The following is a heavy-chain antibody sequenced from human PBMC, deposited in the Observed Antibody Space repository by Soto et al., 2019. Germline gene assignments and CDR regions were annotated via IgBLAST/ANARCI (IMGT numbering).Heavy chain of an antibody. CDR3: ARHKSRQWLVSADY. CDR1: GGSISSSSYY. D-gene: IGHD6-19*01. Sequence: ETLSLTCTVPGGSISSSSYYWGWIRQPPGKGLEWIGSIYYSGSTYYNPSLKSRVTISVDTSKNQLSLKLSSVTAADTAVYYCARHKSRQWLVSADYWGQGTLVTVSS. J-gene: IGHJ4*02. V-gene: IGHV4-39*01. CDR2: IYYSGST.